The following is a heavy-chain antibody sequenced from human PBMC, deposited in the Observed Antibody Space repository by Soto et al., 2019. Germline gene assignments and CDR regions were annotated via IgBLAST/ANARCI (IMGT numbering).Heavy chain of an antibody. D-gene: IGHD3-3*01. CDR1: GFTFSSYA. Sequence: GGSLRLSCAASGFTFSSYAMHWVRQAPGKGLEWVAVISYDGSNKYCADSVKGRFTISRDNSKDTLYLQMNSLRAEDTAVYYCARGFLEWLPQPFDYGGQGTLVTVSS. V-gene: IGHV3-30-3*01. CDR2: ISYDGSNK. J-gene: IGHJ4*02. CDR3: ARGFLEWLPQPFDY.